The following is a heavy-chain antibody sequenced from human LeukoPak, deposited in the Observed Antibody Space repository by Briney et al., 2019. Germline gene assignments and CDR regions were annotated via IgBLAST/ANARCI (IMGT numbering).Heavy chain of an antibody. J-gene: IGHJ4*02. V-gene: IGHV4-34*01. Sequence: PSETLSLTCAVYGGSFSGYYRSWIRQPPGKGLEWIGEINHSGSTNYNPSLKSRVTISVDTSKNQFSLKLSSVTAADTAVYYCAREVFWSQRKRITMIGPDYWGQGTLVTVSS. D-gene: IGHD3-22*01. CDR2: INHSGST. CDR3: AREVFWSQRKRITMIGPDY. CDR1: GGSFSGYY.